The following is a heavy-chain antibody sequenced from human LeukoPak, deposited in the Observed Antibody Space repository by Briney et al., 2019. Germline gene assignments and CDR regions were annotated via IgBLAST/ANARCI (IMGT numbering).Heavy chain of an antibody. CDR2: ISSSSSTI. CDR1: GFTFSSYE. D-gene: IGHD4-17*01. V-gene: IGHV3-48*01. J-gene: IGHJ4*02. Sequence: GGSLRLSCAASGFTFSSYEMNWVRQAPGKGLEWVSYISSSSSTIYYADSVKGRFTISRDNAKNSLYLQMNSLRAEDTAVYYCARDRYGDYVKIDYWGQGTLVTVSS. CDR3: ARDRYGDYVKIDY.